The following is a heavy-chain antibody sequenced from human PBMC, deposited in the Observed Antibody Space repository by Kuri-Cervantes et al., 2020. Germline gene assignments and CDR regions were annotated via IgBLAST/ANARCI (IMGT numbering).Heavy chain of an antibody. CDR1: GGSFSGYY. J-gene: IGHJ6*04. V-gene: IGHV4-34*01. D-gene: IGHD4-23*01. Sequence: SETLSLTCAVYGGSFSGYYWSWIRQPPGKGLEWIGEINHSGSTNYNPSLKSRVTISVDTSKNQFSLKLSSVTAADTAVYYCARPGGFLDVWGKGTTVTVSS. CDR2: INHSGST. CDR3: ARPGGFLDV.